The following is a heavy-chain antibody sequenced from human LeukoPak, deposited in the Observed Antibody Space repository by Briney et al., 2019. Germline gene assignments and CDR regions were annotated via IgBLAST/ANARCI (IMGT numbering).Heavy chain of an antibody. CDR2: ICSSSSYI. V-gene: IGHV3-21*01. J-gene: IGHJ5*02. D-gene: IGHD6-13*01. CDR3: ARDCPYSSSWSSEFDP. CDR1: GFTFSSYA. Sequence: GGSLRLSCAASGFTFSSYAMSGVRRAPRRGLVWVSPICSSSSYIYYADSVKGRFTISRDNAKNSLYLQMNSLRAEDTAVCYCARDCPYSSSWSSEFDPWGQGTLVTVSS.